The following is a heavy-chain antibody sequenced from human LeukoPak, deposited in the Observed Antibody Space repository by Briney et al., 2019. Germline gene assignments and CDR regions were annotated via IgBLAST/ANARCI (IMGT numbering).Heavy chain of an antibody. CDR2: ISKSRNYI. D-gene: IGHD1-1*01. CDR3: VRDDPGVQQERRLSPFDI. CDR1: GFTFSRYN. V-gene: IGHV3-21*04. J-gene: IGHJ3*02. Sequence: GGSLRRSCAASGFTFSRYNMNWVRQAPGQGLEWVACISKSRNYIYYADSVKGRFTISRDDAKSSLYLQMDSLRVEDTALYYCVRDDPGVQQERRLSPFDIWGQGTMVTVSS.